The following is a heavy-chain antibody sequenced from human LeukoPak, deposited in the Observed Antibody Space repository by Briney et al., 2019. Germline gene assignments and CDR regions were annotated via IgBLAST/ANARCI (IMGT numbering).Heavy chain of an antibody. CDR1: GGSINTYY. CDR2: ISITEGT. J-gene: IGHJ4*02. D-gene: IGHD6-19*01. CDR3: ARLRRDINDWYADDC. Sequence: SETLSLTCSVWGGSINTYYGRWMRQSGGKGGEGIGRISITEGTNSHPSLNSRVSMSVDASKTQVSLKLGSVTAADTAVYYCARLRRDINDWYADDCWGQGTLVTVSS. V-gene: IGHV4-4*07.